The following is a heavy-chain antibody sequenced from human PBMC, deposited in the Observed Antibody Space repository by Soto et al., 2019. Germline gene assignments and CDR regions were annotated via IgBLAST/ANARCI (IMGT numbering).Heavy chain of an antibody. Sequence: QVQLVQSGAEVKKPGSSVKVSCKASRGTFSSYAISWVRQAPGQGLEWMGGIIPIFGTANYAQKFQGRVTITADESTSTAYMELSSLRSEDTAVYYCASNPYYYDSSGYYSWFDPWGQGTLVTVSS. CDR1: RGTFSSYA. V-gene: IGHV1-69*01. CDR2: IIPIFGTA. D-gene: IGHD3-22*01. CDR3: ASNPYYYDSSGYYSWFDP. J-gene: IGHJ5*02.